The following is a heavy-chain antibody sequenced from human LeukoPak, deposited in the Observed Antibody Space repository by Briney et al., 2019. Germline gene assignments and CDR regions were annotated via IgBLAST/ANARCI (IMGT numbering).Heavy chain of an antibody. J-gene: IGHJ4*02. V-gene: IGHV3-30*02. CDR3: ARVKRFADYFDY. D-gene: IGHD3-10*01. Sequence: SGGSLRLSCAASGFTFSSYGMHWVRQAPGKGLEWVAFIRYDGSNKYYADSVKGRFTISRDNAKNSLYLQMNSLRAEDTAVYSCARVKRFADYFDYWGQGTLVTVSS. CDR2: IRYDGSNK. CDR1: GFTFSSYG.